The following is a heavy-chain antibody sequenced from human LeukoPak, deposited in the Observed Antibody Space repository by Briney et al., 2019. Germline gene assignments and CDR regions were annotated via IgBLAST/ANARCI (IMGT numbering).Heavy chain of an antibody. CDR2: IYYSGST. CDR3: ARGGSVVPAGTIPFDY. CDR1: GGSISSSSYY. Sequence: SETLSLTCTVSGGSISSSSYYWGWIRQPPGKGLEWIGSIYYSGSTYYNPSLKSRVTISVDTSKNQFSLKLSSVTAADTAVYYCARGGSVVPAGTIPFDYWGQGTLVTVSS. J-gene: IGHJ4*02. V-gene: IGHV4-39*07. D-gene: IGHD2-2*01.